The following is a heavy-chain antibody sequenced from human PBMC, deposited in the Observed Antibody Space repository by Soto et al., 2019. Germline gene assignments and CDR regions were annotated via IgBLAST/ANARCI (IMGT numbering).Heavy chain of an antibody. CDR2: INHSGST. J-gene: IGHJ6*02. CDR3: ARRTYYYGSGSYPYYYYYGMDV. V-gene: IGHV4-34*01. CDR1: GGSFSGYY. Sequence: ETLSLTCAVYGGSFSGYYWSWSRQPPGKGLEWIGEINHSGSTNYNPSLKSRVTISVDTSKNQFSLKLSSVTAADTAVYYCARRTYYYGSGSYPYYYYYGMDVWGQGTTVTVSS. D-gene: IGHD3-10*01.